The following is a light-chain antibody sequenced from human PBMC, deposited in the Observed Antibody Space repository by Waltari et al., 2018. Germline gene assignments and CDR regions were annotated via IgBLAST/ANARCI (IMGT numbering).Light chain of an antibody. V-gene: IGKV3-11*01. CDR2: DAN. CDR3: QHRISWPYT. Sequence: DIVFTQSPATLSLSPGERATLSCRASQSVSGYLAWYQQRPGQAPRPLIYDANPRATGIPARFSGSGSGTDFTLTISSLGPEDFVVYYCQHRISWPYTFGQGTKLQI. J-gene: IGKJ2*01. CDR1: QSVSGY.